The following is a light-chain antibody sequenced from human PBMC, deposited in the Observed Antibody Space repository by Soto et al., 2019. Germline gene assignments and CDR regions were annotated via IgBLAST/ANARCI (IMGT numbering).Light chain of an antibody. CDR1: QSIRNY. CDR3: PQYGTYPLT. J-gene: IGKJ5*01. Sequence: DIQMTQSPSSLSASVGDRVTLTCRTTQSIRNYLNWYQQKPGKAPKILMYAASGLQRGVPSRFSGSGSGTEFTLPISSLQPDDFATYYCPQYGTYPLTFGQGTRLEIK. V-gene: IGKV1-16*01. CDR2: AAS.